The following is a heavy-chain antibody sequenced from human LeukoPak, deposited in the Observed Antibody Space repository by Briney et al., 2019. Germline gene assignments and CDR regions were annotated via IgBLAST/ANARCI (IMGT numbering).Heavy chain of an antibody. D-gene: IGHD5-18*01. J-gene: IGHJ4*02. CDR1: GFAFSSYG. CDR3: AKGSSGGYSYGPYDY. V-gene: IGHV3-30*02. Sequence: PGGSLRLSCAASGFAFSSYGMHWVRQAPGKGLEWVAFIRYDGGNKYYADSVKGRFTISRDNSKNTLYLQMNSLRAEDTAVYYCAKGSSGGYSYGPYDYWGQGTLVTVSS. CDR2: IRYDGGNK.